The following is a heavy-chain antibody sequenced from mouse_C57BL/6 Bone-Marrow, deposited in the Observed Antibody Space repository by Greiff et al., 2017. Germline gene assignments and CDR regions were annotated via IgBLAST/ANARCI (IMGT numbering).Heavy chain of an antibody. CDR1: GYTFTSYW. J-gene: IGHJ4*01. CDR2: IYPGSGST. V-gene: IGHV1-55*01. Sequence: VQLQQPGAELVKPGASVTMSCKASGYTFTSYWITWVKQRPGQGLEWIGDIYPGSGSTNYNEKFKSKATLTADTSSSTAYMQLSSLTSEDSAVYFCVLYGYEYYAMDYWGQGTSGTVSS. D-gene: IGHD2-2*01. CDR3: VLYGYEYYAMDY.